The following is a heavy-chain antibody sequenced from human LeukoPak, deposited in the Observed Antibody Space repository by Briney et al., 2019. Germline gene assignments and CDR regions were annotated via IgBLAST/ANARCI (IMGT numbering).Heavy chain of an antibody. CDR1: GYTFTGYF. V-gene: IGHV1-2*02. Sequence: GASVRVSCKTSGYTFTGYFMHWVRQAPGQGLEWMGWINPNSGGTNYAQKFQGRVTMTRDTSISTAYMELTRLTSGDTAVYYCAQRTDGGSYSEGWGQGTLVTVSS. J-gene: IGHJ4*02. CDR3: AQRTDGGSYSEG. D-gene: IGHD1-26*01. CDR2: INPNSGGT.